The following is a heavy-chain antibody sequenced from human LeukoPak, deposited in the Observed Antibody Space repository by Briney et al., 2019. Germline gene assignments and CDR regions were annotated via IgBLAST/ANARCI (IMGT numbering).Heavy chain of an antibody. CDR3: ARARGDCSSTSCKYYYYYYMDV. Sequence: SETLSLTCTVSGGSISSYYWSWIRQPPGKGLEWIGYIYYSGSTNYNPSLKSRVTISVDTSKNHFSLKLSSVTTADTAVYYCARARGDCSSTSCKYYYYYYMDVWGKGTTVTISS. D-gene: IGHD2-2*03. V-gene: IGHV4-59*01. J-gene: IGHJ6*03. CDR1: GGSISSYY. CDR2: IYYSGST.